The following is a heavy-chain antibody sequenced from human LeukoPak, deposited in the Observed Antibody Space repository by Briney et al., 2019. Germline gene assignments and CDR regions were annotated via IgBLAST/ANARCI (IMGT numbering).Heavy chain of an antibody. CDR1: GGSISSSSYY. V-gene: IGHV4-39*01. J-gene: IGHJ5*01. CDR2: IYYSGST. CDR3: ARRFSQIDS. Sequence: PSETLSLTCTVSGGSISSSSYYWGWIRQPPGKGLEWIGSIYYSGSTYYNPSLKSRVTISVDTSKNQFSLKLSSVTAADTAVYYCARRFSQIDSWGQGTLVTVSS. D-gene: IGHD3-3*01.